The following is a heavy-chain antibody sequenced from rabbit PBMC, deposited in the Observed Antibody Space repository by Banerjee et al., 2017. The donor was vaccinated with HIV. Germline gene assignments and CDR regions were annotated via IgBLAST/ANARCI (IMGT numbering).Heavy chain of an antibody. CDR3: ARDLVAVIGWNFNL. J-gene: IGHJ4*01. Sequence: QSLEESGGGLVQPEGSLTLTCKASGFSFSSSDYICWVRQAPGKGLEWIACINIVTGKSVYASWAKGRFTMSRTSSTTVTLQMTSLTAADTATYFCARDLVAVIGWNFNLWGQGTLVTVS. D-gene: IGHD1-1*01. CDR2: INIVTGKS. V-gene: IGHV1S40*01. CDR1: GFSFSSSDY.